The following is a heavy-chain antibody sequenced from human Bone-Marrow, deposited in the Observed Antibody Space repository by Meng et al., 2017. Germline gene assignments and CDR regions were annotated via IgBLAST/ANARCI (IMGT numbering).Heavy chain of an antibody. D-gene: IGHD6-13*01. V-gene: IGHV1-2*02. CDR3: ARDHTRKQQLVLLGY. Sequence: ASVKVSCKASGYTFTGYYMHWVRQAPGQGLERMGWINPNSGGTNYAQKFQGRVTMTRDTSISTAYMELSRLRSDDTAVYYCARDHTRKQQLVLLGYWGQGTLVTVSS. CDR2: INPNSGGT. J-gene: IGHJ4*02. CDR1: GYTFTGYY.